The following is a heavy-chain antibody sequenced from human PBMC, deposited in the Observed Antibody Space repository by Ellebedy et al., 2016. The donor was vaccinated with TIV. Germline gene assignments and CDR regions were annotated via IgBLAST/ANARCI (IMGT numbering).Heavy chain of an antibody. V-gene: IGHV3-9*01. CDR2: ISWNSGSI. J-gene: IGHJ6*02. D-gene: IGHD4-17*01. CDR1: GFPFDDYA. CDR3: AKDLYGDYDYFYYGMDV. Sequence: PGGSLRLSCAASGFPFDDYAMHWVRQAPGKGLEWVSGISWNSGSIVYADSVKGRFTISRDNAENSLFLQMNSLRAEDTALYFCAKDLYGDYDYFYYGMDVWGQGTTVTVSS.